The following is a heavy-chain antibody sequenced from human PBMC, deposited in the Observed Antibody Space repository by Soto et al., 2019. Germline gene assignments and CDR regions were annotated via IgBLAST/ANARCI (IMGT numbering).Heavy chain of an antibody. CDR2: INPSGGRT. Sequence: XSVKVSCEASGNSFTTYYMHWVRQAPGQGLEWMGIINPSGGRTTYAQKFQGRVTMTRDTSTSTFHMELSSLTSEDTAVYYCAGLYHYDSSGYYDYWGQGTLVTVSS. D-gene: IGHD3-22*01. V-gene: IGHV1-46*01. CDR3: AGLYHYDSSGYYDY. CDR1: GNSFTTYY. J-gene: IGHJ4*02.